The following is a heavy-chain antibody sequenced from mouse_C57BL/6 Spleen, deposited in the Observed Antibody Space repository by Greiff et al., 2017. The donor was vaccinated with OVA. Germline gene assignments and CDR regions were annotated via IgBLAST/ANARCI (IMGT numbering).Heavy chain of an antibody. D-gene: IGHD1-1*01. CDR3: ARETNYYGSSSDY. Sequence: QVQLQQSGAELVKPGASVKISCKASGYAFSSYWMNWVKQRPGKGLEWIGQIYPGDGDTNYNGKFKGKATLTADKSSSTAYMQLSSLTSEDSAVYFCARETNYYGSSSDYWGQGTTLTVSS. CDR2: IYPGDGDT. V-gene: IGHV1-80*01. CDR1: GYAFSSYW. J-gene: IGHJ2*01.